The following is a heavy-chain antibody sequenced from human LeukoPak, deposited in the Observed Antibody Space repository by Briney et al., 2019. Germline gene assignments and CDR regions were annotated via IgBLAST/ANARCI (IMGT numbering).Heavy chain of an antibody. CDR2: VYNSGTT. V-gene: IGHV4-31*03. CDR3: ARAGDRLFAYDI. CDR1: GVSISSGGYY. J-gene: IGHJ3*02. D-gene: IGHD1-14*01. Sequence: SETLSLTCTVSGVSISSGGYYWSWIRQHPGKGLEWIGYVYNSGTTYYNPSLRSRLTISADTSNNQFSLKLSSVTAADTAVYYCARAGDRLFAYDIWGPGTMVTVSS.